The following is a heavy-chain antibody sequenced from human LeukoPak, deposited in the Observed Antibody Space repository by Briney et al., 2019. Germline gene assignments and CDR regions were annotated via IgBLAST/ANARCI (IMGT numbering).Heavy chain of an antibody. CDR2: IYYSGST. D-gene: IGHD3-16*02. J-gene: IGHJ6*02. CDR1: GGSISSYY. V-gene: IGHV4-59*01. CDR3: ARAPYRRLSYYYYGMDV. Sequence: KPSETLSLTCTVSGGSISSYYWSWIRQPPGKGLEWIGYIYYSGSTNYNPSLKSRVTISVDTSKNQFSLKLSSVTAADTAVYYCARAPYRRLSYYYYGMDVWGQGTTVTVSS.